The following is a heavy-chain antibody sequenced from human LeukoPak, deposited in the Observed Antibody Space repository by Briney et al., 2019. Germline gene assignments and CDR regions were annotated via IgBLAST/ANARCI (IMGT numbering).Heavy chain of an antibody. J-gene: IGHJ4*02. D-gene: IGHD5-18*01. Sequence: GGSLRLSCAASGFTVSSNYMSWVRQAPGKGLEWVSVIYSGGSTYYADSVKGRFTISRDNSKNTLYLQMNSLRAEDTAVYYCARDLSGVAGYTYGRGIDYWGQGTLVTVSS. CDR3: ARDLSGVAGYTYGRGIDY. CDR1: GFTVSSNY. V-gene: IGHV3-66*01. CDR2: IYSGGST.